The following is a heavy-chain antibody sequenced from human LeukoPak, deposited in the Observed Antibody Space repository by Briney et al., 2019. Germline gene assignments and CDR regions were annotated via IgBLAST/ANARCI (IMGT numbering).Heavy chain of an antibody. V-gene: IGHV4-59*01. CDR2: IYYSGST. J-gene: IGHJ4*02. D-gene: IGHD1-26*01. Sequence: SETLSLTCTVSGGSISSYYWSWIRQPPGKGLEWIWYIYYSGSTNYNPSLKSRVTISVDTFKNQFSLKLSSVTAADTAVYYCAGGEWELLGGADYWGQGTLVTVSS. CDR3: AGGEWELLGGADY. CDR1: GGSISSYY.